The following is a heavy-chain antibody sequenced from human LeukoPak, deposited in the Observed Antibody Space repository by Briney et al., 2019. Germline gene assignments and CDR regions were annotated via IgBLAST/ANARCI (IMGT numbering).Heavy chain of an antibody. CDR2: IYYSGST. J-gene: IGHJ4*02. D-gene: IGHD1-26*01. Sequence: PEALSLTCSVFGGSVSSGSYYWSWIRQSPGKGLEWIGCIYYSGSTNYNPSLRGRIAMSIDTSKNHFSLRLISVTAADTAIYYCARAPGIVGTTPFGNYWGRGTLVTVSS. CDR1: GGSVSSGSYY. V-gene: IGHV4-61*03. CDR3: ARAPGIVGTTPFGNY.